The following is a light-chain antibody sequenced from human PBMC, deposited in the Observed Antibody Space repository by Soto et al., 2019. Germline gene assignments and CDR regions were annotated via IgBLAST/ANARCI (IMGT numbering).Light chain of an antibody. CDR1: QGISTS. J-gene: IGKJ2*01. V-gene: IGKV1-9*01. Sequence: DIQLTQSPSFLSASVGDRVTITCRASQGISTSLAWYQQKPRKAPKLLIYAASTLQSGVPSRFSGSGSGTEFPLTISSLQPEDSATYYCQQLNFYPYTFGQGTKLEIK. CDR3: QQLNFYPYT. CDR2: AAS.